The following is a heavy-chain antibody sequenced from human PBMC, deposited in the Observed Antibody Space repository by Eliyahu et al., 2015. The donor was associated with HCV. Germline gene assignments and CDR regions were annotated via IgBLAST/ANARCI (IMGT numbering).Heavy chain of an antibody. CDR2: INHRGKT. J-gene: IGHJ4*02. CDR3: ARGQGIAARHELYSFDY. CDR1: GGSFSGYY. Sequence: QVQLQQWGAGLLKPSETLSLTCAVYGGSFSGYYWSWIRQPPGKGLEWIGEINHRGKTHHQPSLKSRVTISVDTSKNQFSLKLSSVTAADTAVYYCARGQGIAARHELYSFDYWGQGTLVTVSS. D-gene: IGHD6-6*01. V-gene: IGHV4-34*01.